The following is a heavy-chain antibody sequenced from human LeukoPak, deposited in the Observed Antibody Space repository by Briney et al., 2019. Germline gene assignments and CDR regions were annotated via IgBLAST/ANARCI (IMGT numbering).Heavy chain of an antibody. CDR3: AKDTNTVTSNTFDS. D-gene: IGHD4-17*01. V-gene: IGHV3-66*01. J-gene: IGHJ4*02. CDR2: IYSGGST. CDR1: GFTVSSNY. Sequence: GGSLRLSCAASGFTVSSNYMSWVRQAPGKGLEWVSVIYSGGSTYYADSVKGRFTISRDNSKNTLYLQMNSLRAEDTAVYYCAKDTNTVTSNTFDSWGQGTLVSVSS.